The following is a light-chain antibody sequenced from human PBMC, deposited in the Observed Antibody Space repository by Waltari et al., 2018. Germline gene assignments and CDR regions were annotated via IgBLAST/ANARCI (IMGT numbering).Light chain of an antibody. CDR2: SDS. Sequence: SYVLTQPPSVSVAPGESSSVTCGGNNLGTNNVHWYQQTPGQAPLLVIYSDSDRPSGIPERFSGSNSGNTATLTISGVEAGDEADYYCQVWESSTDHYVFGSGTEIIVL. CDR1: NLGTNN. V-gene: IGLV3-21*01. J-gene: IGLJ1*01. CDR3: QVWESSTDHYV.